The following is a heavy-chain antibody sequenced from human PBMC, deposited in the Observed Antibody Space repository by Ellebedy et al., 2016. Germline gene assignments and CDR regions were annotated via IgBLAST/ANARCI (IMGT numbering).Heavy chain of an antibody. V-gene: IGHV1-69*13. Sequence: SVKVSXXASGGTFSSDAISWVRQAPGQGLEWMGGIIPVFGVPYYAQSFQGRVTITADESTSTGYMELSSLTSEDMAVYYCATERGTAVANPDSWGQGTLVTVSS. CDR1: GGTFSSDA. CDR3: ATERGTAVANPDS. D-gene: IGHD6-19*01. CDR2: IIPVFGVP. J-gene: IGHJ4*02.